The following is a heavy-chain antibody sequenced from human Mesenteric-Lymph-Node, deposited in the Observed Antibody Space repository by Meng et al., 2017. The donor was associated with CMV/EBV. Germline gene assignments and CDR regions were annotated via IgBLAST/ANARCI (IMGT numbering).Heavy chain of an antibody. V-gene: IGHV3-30*04. J-gene: IGHJ3*02. CDR3: ARDGSPSFGVGIAAFDM. CDR1: GFSFGLYT. D-gene: IGHD3-3*01. CDR2: VSSDGSNT. Sequence: GESLKISCVASGFSFGLYTMHWVRQAPGKGLEWVAVVSSDGSNTYYADSVKGRFTISRDNARNSLYLQMNSLRAEDTGVYYCARDGSPSFGVGIAAFDMWGQGTMVTVSS.